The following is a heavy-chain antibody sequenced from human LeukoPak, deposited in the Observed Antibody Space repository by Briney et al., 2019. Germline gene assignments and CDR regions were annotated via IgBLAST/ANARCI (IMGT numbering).Heavy chain of an antibody. V-gene: IGHV3-33*06. J-gene: IGHJ4*02. CDR3: AKVNGYSGYEYIDY. CDR1: GFTFSSYG. CDR2: IWYDGSNK. Sequence: GGSLRLSCAASGFTFSSYGMHWVRQAPGKGLEWVAVIWYDGSNKYYADSVKGRFTISRDNSKNTLYLQMNSLRAEDTAVYYCAKVNGYSGYEYIDYWGQGTLVTVSS. D-gene: IGHD5-12*01.